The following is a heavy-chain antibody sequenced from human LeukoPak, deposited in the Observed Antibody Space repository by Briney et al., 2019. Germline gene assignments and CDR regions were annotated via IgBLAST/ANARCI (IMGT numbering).Heavy chain of an antibody. V-gene: IGHV3-53*01. CDR3: ARLEKQQRGFYFDY. CDR1: GFTFSSYT. Sequence: PGGSLRLSCAASGFTFSSYTMSWVRQAPGKGLEWVSVIYADGSTYYADSVKGRFTISRDNSKNTVYLQVDTLRAEDTALYYCARLEKQQRGFYFDYWGQGTLVTVSS. D-gene: IGHD6-13*01. J-gene: IGHJ4*02. CDR2: IYADGST.